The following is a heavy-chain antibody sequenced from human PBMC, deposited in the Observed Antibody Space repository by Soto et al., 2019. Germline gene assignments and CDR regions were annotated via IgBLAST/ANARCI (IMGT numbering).Heavy chain of an antibody. CDR1: GFTFSSYS. Sequence: GGSLRLSCAASGFTFSSYSMNWVRQAPGKGLEWVSSISSSSSYIYYADSVKGRFTISRDNAKNSLYLQMNSLRAEDTAVYYCARDTTVVVAATGDAFDIWGQGTMVTVSS. V-gene: IGHV3-21*01. CDR3: ARDTTVVVAATGDAFDI. J-gene: IGHJ3*02. D-gene: IGHD2-15*01. CDR2: ISSSSSYI.